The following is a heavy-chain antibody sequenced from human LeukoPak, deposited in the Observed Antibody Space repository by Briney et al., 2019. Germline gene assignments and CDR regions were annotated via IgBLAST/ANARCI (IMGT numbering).Heavy chain of an antibody. J-gene: IGHJ4*02. CDR1: GFTFSSYG. CDR3: AKDIVGGGDDY. D-gene: IGHD2-21*02. CDR2: IKQDGSEK. V-gene: IGHV3-7*01. Sequence: GGSLRLSCAASGFTFSSYGMHWVRQAPGKGLEWVANIKQDGSEKNYVDSVKGRFTISRDNAENSVYLQMNSLRVEDTAVYYCAKDIVGGGDDYWGQGTLVTVSS.